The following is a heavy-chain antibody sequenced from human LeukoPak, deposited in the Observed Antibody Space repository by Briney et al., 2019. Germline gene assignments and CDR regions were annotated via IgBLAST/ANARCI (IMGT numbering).Heavy chain of an antibody. CDR1: GGSISSSSYY. CDR3: ARVPGRVVGVVISPFDY. Sequence: PSETLSLTCTVSGGSISSSSYYWGWIRQPPGKGLEWIGSIYYSGSTYYNPSLKSRVTISVDTSKNLFSLKLSSVTAADTAVYYCARVPGRVVGVVISPFDYWGQGTLVTVSS. V-gene: IGHV4-39*01. J-gene: IGHJ4*02. CDR2: IYYSGST. D-gene: IGHD3-3*01.